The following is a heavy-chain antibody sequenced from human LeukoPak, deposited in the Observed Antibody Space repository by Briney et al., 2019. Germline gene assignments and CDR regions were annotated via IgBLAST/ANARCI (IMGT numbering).Heavy chain of an antibody. CDR2: IYYSGST. J-gene: IGHJ5*02. V-gene: IGHV4-39*07. Sequence: SETLSLTCTVSGGSISSSSYYWGWIRQPPGKGLEWIGYIYYSGSTYYNPSLKSRVTISVDTSKNHFSLKLSSVTAADTAVYYCASYGGNSVGNWFDPWGQGTLVTVSS. CDR1: GGSISSSSYY. D-gene: IGHD4-23*01. CDR3: ASYGGNSVGNWFDP.